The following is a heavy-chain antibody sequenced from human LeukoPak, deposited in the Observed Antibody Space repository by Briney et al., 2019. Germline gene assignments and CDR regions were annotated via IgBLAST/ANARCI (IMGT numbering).Heavy chain of an antibody. CDR2: IKQDGSER. J-gene: IGHJ4*02. D-gene: IGHD1-26*01. V-gene: IGHV3-7*01. CDR1: EFTFSFYW. CDR3: ATPRGSGSYLAFDY. Sequence: GGSLRLSCATSEFTFSFYWMNWVRQAPGKGLEWVASIKQDGSERYYVDSVKGRFTISRDNAKNTLYLQMNSLRAEDTAVYYCATPRGSGSYLAFDYWGQGTLVTVSS.